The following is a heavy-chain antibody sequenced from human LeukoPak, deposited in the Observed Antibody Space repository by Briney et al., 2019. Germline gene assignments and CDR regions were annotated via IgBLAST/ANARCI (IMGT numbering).Heavy chain of an antibody. J-gene: IGHJ4*02. V-gene: IGHV3-11*01. CDR1: GFTSSDYY. CDR3: ARDPRDGYNQLGYFDY. Sequence: GGSLRLSCAASGFTSSDYYMSWIRQAPGKGLEWVSYISSSGSTIYYADSVKGRFTISRDNAKNSLYLQMNSLRAEDTAVYYCARDPRDGYNQLGYFDYWGQGTLVTVSS. CDR2: ISSSGSTI. D-gene: IGHD5-12*01.